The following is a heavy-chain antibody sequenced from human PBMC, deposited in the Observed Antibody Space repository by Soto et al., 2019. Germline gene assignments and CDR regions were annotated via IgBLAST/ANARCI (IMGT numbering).Heavy chain of an antibody. V-gene: IGHV3-33*08. J-gene: IGHJ1*01. CDR2: IWYDGSNK. D-gene: IGHD3-22*01. CDR1: GFTFSSYG. Sequence: GGSLRLSCAASGFTFSSYGMHWVRQAPGKGLEWVAVIWYDGSNKYYADSVKGRFTISRDNSKNTLYLQMNSLRAEDTAVYYSARVDHEMIVSGAEYFQHWGQGTLVTVSS. CDR3: ARVDHEMIVSGAEYFQH.